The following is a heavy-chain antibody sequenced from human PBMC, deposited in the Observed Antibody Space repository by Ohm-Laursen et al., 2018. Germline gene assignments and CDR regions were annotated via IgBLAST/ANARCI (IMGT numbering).Heavy chain of an antibody. CDR2: IYYSGST. CDR1: GGSISSYY. V-gene: IGHV4-59*08. Sequence: GTLSLTCTVSGGSISSYYWSWIRQPPGKGLEWIGYIYYSGSTNYNPSLKSRATISVDTSKNQFSLKLSSVTAADTAVYYCAGGFGFGELSYWGQGTLVTVSS. J-gene: IGHJ4*02. CDR3: AGGFGFGELSY. D-gene: IGHD3-10*01.